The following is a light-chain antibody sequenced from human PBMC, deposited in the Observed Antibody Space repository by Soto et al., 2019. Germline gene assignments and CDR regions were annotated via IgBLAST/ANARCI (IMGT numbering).Light chain of an antibody. CDR2: GAS. V-gene: IGKV3-20*01. CDR1: PGTDANY. Sequence: EVVVTQSPGTLSLSPGERATLSCRASPGTDANYLAWYQQKPGQAPRLLIYGASSRATGIPDRFSGSGSRTDFTLTISRLEPEDFAMYYCQHYGNSPLTFGHGTRLDIK. J-gene: IGKJ3*01. CDR3: QHYGNSPLT.